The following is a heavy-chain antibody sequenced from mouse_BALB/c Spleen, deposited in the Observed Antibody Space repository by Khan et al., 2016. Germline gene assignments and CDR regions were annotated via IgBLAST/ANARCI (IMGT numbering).Heavy chain of an antibody. D-gene: IGHD1-1*01. Sequence: QVQLKQSGAELARPGASVKLSCKASGYTFTSYWMQWVKQRPGQGLEWIGAIYPGDGDTRYTQKFKGKATLTADKSSSTAYMQLSSLASEDSAVYCSASYYVSIYDYFDYWGQGTTLTVSS. V-gene: IGHV1-87*01. CDR2: IYPGDGDT. CDR1: GYTFTSYW. CDR3: ASYYVSIYDYFDY. J-gene: IGHJ2*01.